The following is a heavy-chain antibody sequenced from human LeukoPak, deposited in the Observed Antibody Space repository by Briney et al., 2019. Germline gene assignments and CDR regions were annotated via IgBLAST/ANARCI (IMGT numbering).Heavy chain of an antibody. CDR3: AKLLDYDYGDLFDY. Sequence: GGSLRLSCAASGFTFSSYSMNWVRQAPGKGLEWVSGISGSGVMTYYADSVKGRFTISRHNSKNTVYLQMSSLRVEDTAVYYCAKLLDYDYGDLFDYWGQGTLVTVSS. V-gene: IGHV3-23*01. D-gene: IGHD4-17*01. J-gene: IGHJ4*02. CDR2: ISGSGVMT. CDR1: GFTFSSYS.